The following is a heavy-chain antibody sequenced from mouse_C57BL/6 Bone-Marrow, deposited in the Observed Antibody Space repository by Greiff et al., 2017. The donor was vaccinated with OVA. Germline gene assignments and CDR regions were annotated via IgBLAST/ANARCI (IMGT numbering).Heavy chain of an antibody. J-gene: IGHJ1*03. CDR3: ARSNWDRYFDV. Sequence: EVKLMESGGGLVQPGGSLSLSCAASGFTFTDYYMSWVRQPPGKALEWLGFIRNKANGYTTEYSASVKGRFTISRDNSQSILYLQMNALRAEDSATYYCARSNWDRYFDVWGTGTTVTVSS. D-gene: IGHD4-1*02. V-gene: IGHV7-3*01. CDR1: GFTFTDYY. CDR2: IRNKANGYTT.